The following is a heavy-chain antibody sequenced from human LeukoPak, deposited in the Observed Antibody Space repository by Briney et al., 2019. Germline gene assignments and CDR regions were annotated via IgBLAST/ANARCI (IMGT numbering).Heavy chain of an antibody. D-gene: IGHD6-6*01. CDR1: GFTFSSYA. CDR2: ISGSGGST. V-gene: IGHV3-23*01. CDR3: ARSSYSSSSSV. J-gene: IGHJ3*01. Sequence: TGGSLRLSCAASGFTFSSYAMSWVRQAPGKGLEWVSAISGSGGSTYYADSVKGRFTISRDNSKNTLYLQINSLRAEDTAVYYCARSSYSSSSSVWGQGTMATVSS.